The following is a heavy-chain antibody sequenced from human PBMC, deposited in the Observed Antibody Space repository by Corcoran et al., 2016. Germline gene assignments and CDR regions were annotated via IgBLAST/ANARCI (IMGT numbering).Heavy chain of an antibody. V-gene: IGHV3-53*01. Sequence: EVQLVESGGGLIQPGGSLRLSCAASGFTVSSNYMSWVRQAPGKGLEWVSVIYSGGSTYYADSVKGRFTISRDNSKNTLYLQMNSLRAEDTAVYYCARAGYSSGPGAFDIWGPGTMVTVSS. J-gene: IGHJ3*02. CDR3: ARAGYSSGPGAFDI. CDR2: IYSGGST. CDR1: GFTVSSNY. D-gene: IGHD6-19*01.